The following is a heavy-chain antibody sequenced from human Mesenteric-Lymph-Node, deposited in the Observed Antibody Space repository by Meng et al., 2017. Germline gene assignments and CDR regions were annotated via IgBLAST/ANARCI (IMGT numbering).Heavy chain of an antibody. CDR3: AKGTVTTLRPYFQH. V-gene: IGHV3-23*01. D-gene: IGHD4-17*01. CDR2: ISVSGDST. J-gene: IGHJ1*01. CDR1: GFTFSSYA. Sequence: GESLKISCAASGFTFSSYAMTWVRQAPGKGLEWASTISVSGDSTYYADSVKGRFTISRDNSNNTLYLQMNSLRAEDTAVYYCAKGTVTTLRPYFQHWGQGTLVTVSS.